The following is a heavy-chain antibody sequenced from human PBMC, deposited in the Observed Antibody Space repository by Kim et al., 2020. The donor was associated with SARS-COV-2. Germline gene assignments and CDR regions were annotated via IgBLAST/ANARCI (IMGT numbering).Heavy chain of an antibody. Sequence: GGSLRLSCAASGFTFSSYGMHWVRQAPGKGLEWVAVIWYDGSNKYYADSVKGRFTISRDNSKNTLYLQMNSLRAEDTAVYYCAKDLVRDYDFWSGYFSGSSDYYYYGMDVWGQGTTVTVSS. CDR1: GFTFSSYG. CDR2: IWYDGSNK. CDR3: AKDLVRDYDFWSGYFSGSSDYYYYGMDV. V-gene: IGHV3-33*06. D-gene: IGHD3-3*01. J-gene: IGHJ6*02.